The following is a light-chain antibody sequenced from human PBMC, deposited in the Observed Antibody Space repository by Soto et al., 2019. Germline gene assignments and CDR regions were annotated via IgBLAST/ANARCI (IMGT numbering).Light chain of an antibody. CDR1: SSNIGNYY. J-gene: IGLJ1*01. CDR2: END. CDR3: GTWDSRLSIFV. Sequence: QRVLTQAASGSAAQGQKVPMSCSGGSSNIGNYYVSWHQQLPGTAPKLLIYENDKRPSGIPDRFSGSKSGTSATLGITGLQTGDEADYYCGTWDSRLSIFVFGTGTKVTVL. V-gene: IGLV1-51*02.